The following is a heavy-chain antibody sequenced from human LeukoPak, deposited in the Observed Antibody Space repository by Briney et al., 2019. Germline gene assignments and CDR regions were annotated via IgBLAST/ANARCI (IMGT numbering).Heavy chain of an antibody. Sequence: ASVKVSCKASGYTFTSYYMHWVRQAPGQGLEWMGIINPSGGSTSYAQKFQGRVTMARDTSTSTVYMELSSLRSEDTAVYYCARAPPGGATIYWGQGTLVTVSS. CDR1: GYTFTSYY. J-gene: IGHJ4*02. V-gene: IGHV1-46*01. CDR3: ARAPPGGATIY. D-gene: IGHD1-26*01. CDR2: INPSGGST.